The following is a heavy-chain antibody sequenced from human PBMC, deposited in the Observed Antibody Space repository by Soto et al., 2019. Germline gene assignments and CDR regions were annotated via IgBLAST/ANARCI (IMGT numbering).Heavy chain of an antibody. D-gene: IGHD5-12*01. V-gene: IGHV1-69*01. CDR1: GGGKLRDYH. CDR2: IIPKLGSA. Sequence: QVQLVQSGAEVKETGSSVKVSCKASGGGKLRDYHTTWVRRAPGQGLEWMGGIIPKLGSANYAQKFQGRVTITADESTNSVYMELRSLRSDDTAVYYCARGGEGYNFGAVYWGQGTPVTVSS. CDR3: ARGGEGYNFGAVY. J-gene: IGHJ4*02.